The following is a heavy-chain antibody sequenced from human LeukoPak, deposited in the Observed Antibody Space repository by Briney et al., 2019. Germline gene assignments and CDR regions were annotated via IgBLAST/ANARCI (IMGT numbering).Heavy chain of an antibody. CDR2: INSGSTYT. Sequence: GGSLRLSCAASGFTLSSYMMNWVRQAPGKGLEWVSSINSGSTYTYYTESVKGRFTVSRGNAKNSLFLQMNSLRAEDTAIYYCARSLTTLTYEGYWGQGTLVTVSS. CDR1: GFTLSSYM. CDR3: ARSLTTLTYEGY. J-gene: IGHJ4*02. D-gene: IGHD1-1*01. V-gene: IGHV3-21*01.